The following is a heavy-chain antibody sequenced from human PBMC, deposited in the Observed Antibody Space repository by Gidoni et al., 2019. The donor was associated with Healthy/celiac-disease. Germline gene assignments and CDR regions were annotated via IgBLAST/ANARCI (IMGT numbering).Heavy chain of an antibody. V-gene: IGHV4-39*01. CDR3: ARHWDHDDYDSSGYYLPFDY. Sequence: HLQLQESGPGLVKPSETLSLTCTVSGGSISSSSYYWGWIRQPPGKGLEWIGSIYYSGSTYYNPSLKSRVTISVDTSKNQFSLKLSSVTAADTAVYYCARHWDHDDYDSSGYYLPFDYWGQGTLVTVSS. J-gene: IGHJ4*02. CDR2: IYYSGST. CDR1: GGSISSSSYY. D-gene: IGHD3-22*01.